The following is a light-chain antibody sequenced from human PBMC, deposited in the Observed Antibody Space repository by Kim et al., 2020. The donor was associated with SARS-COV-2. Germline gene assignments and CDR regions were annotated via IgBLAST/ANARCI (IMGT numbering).Light chain of an antibody. CDR1: RRVSSNY. CDR2: GAS. CDR3: QKYNSAPRT. V-gene: IGKV3-20*01. J-gene: IGKJ1*01. Sequence: TPSCSARRRVSSNYLAWYQQKPGKAPRLLIYGASARPTGIPARFSGSGSGTDFTLTISSLEPDDVAIYYCQKYNSAPRTFGQGTKVEIK.